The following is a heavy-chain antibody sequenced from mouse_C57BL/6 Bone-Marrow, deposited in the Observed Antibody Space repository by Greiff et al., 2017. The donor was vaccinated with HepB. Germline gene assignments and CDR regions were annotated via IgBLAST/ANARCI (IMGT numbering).Heavy chain of an antibody. Sequence: VQLVESGAELARPGASVKLSCKASGYTFTSYGISWVKQRTGQGLEWIGEIYPRSGNTYYNEKFKGKATLTADKSSSTAYMELRSLTSEDSAVYFCASSIYYYGSSYVRFAYWGQGTLVTVSA. V-gene: IGHV1-81*01. CDR3: ASSIYYYGSSYVRFAY. CDR1: GYTFTSYG. CDR2: IYPRSGNT. D-gene: IGHD1-1*01. J-gene: IGHJ3*01.